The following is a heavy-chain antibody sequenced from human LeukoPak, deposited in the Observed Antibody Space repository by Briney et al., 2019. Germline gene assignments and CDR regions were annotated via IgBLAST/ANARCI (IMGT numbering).Heavy chain of an antibody. CDR3: AKDYSYGSGTSDGFDI. CDR2: ISWNSGSI. CDR1: GFTFDDYA. J-gene: IGHJ3*02. Sequence: GGSLRLSCAASGFTFDDYAMHWVRQAPGKGLEWVSGISWNSGSIGYADSVKGRFTISRDNAKDSLYLQMNSLRAEDTALYYCAKDYSYGSGTSDGFDIWGQGTMVTVSS. V-gene: IGHV3-9*01. D-gene: IGHD3-10*01.